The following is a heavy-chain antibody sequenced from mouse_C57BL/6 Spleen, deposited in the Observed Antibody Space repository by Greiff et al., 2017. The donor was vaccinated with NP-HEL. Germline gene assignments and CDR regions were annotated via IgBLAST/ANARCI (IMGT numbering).Heavy chain of an antibody. J-gene: IGHJ4*01. D-gene: IGHD2-3*01. CDR3: AREEDGYYEAMDY. Sequence: EVQLQESGPGLVKPSQSLSLTCSVTGYSITSGYYWNWIRQFPGNKLEWMGYISYDGSNNYNPSLKNRISITRDTSKNQFFLKLNSVTTEDTATYYCAREEDGYYEAMDYWGQGTSVTVSS. CDR2: ISYDGSN. V-gene: IGHV3-6*01. CDR1: GYSITSGYY.